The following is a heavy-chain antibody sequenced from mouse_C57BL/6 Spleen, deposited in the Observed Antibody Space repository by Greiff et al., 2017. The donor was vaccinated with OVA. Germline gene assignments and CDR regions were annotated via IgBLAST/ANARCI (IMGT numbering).Heavy chain of an antibody. CDR1: GFNIKDDY. Sequence: DVQLQESGAELVRPGASVKLSCTASGFNIKDDYMHWVKQRPEQGLEWIGWIDPENGDTEYASKFQGKATITADTSSNTAYLQLSSLTSEDTAVYYCTSASAWFAYWGQGTLVTVSA. V-gene: IGHV14-4*01. CDR2: IDPENGDT. J-gene: IGHJ3*01. CDR3: TSASAWFAY.